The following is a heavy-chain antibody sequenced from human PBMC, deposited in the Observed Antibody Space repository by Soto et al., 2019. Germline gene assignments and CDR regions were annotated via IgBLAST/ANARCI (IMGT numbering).Heavy chain of an antibody. V-gene: IGHV1-69*06. CDR1: GGTFSSYA. CDR2: IIPIFGTA. CDR3: ARDQDCSGGSCYSLPYYFDY. J-gene: IGHJ4*02. D-gene: IGHD2-15*01. Sequence: VASVKVSCKASGGTFSSYAISGVRQAPGQGLEWMGGIIPIFGTANYAQKFQGRVTITADKSTSTAYMELSSLRSEDTAVYYCARDQDCSGGSCYSLPYYFDYWGQGTLVTVSS.